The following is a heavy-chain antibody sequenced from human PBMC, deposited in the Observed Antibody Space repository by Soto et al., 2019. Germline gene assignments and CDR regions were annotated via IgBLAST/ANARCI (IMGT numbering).Heavy chain of an antibody. J-gene: IGHJ6*02. D-gene: IGHD3-10*01. V-gene: IGHV3-15*07. CDR2: IKSKTDGGTT. Sequence: PGGSLRLSCAASGFTFSNSWMNWVRQAPGKGLEWVGRIKSKTDGGTTDYAAPVKGRFTISRDDSKNTLYLQMNSLKTEDTAVYYCTHQTYYYGSGSYRYYYYGMDVWGQGTTVTVSS. CDR1: GFTFSNSW. CDR3: THQTYYYGSGSYRYYYYGMDV.